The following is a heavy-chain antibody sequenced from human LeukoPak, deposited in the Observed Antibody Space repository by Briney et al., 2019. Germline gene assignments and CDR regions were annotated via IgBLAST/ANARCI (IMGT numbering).Heavy chain of an antibody. D-gene: IGHD5-24*01. V-gene: IGHV4-34*01. Sequence: SETLSLTCAVYGGSFSGYYWSWIRQPPGKGLEWIGEINHSGSTNYNPSLKSRVTISVDTSKNQFSLKLSSVTAADTAVYYCARGVVEMATEWNWFDPWGQGTLVTVSS. CDR3: ARGVVEMATEWNWFDP. J-gene: IGHJ5*02. CDR2: INHSGST. CDR1: GGSFSGYY.